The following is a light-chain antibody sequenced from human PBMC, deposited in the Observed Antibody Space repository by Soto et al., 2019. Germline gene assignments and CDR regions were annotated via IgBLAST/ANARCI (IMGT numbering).Light chain of an antibody. CDR2: DVS. Sequence: QSVLTQPASVSGSPGQSITISCTGTSSDVGGYDYVSWYQQHPGKAPKLMIYDVSNRPSGVSYRFSGSKSGNTASLTISGLQAEDEADYYCSSYTIRSTPSVVFGGGTKLTVL. V-gene: IGLV2-14*01. J-gene: IGLJ2*01. CDR3: SSYTIRSTPSVV. CDR1: SSDVGGYDY.